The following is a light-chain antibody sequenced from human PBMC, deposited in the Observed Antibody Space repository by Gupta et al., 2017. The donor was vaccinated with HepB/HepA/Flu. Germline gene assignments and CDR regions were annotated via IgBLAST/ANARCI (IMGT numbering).Light chain of an antibody. J-gene: IGKJ2*01. CDR2: EAS. CDR3: QQYNSYSPYT. V-gene: IGKV1-5*03. Sequence: DFPMTQSPPTLSASVGDRVTITCRASRNIDSRLAWYQQKPGKAPKLLIYEASNLQSGVPPRFSGSKSGTEFTLTISSRQPDDSATYFCQQYNSYSPYTFGQGTKVEI. CDR1: RNIDSR.